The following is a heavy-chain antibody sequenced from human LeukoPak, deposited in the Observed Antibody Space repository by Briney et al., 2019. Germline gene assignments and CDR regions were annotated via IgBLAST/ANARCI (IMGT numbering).Heavy chain of an antibody. V-gene: IGHV3-23*01. CDR2: ISGSGGST. CDR3: ATSCIAARLYYFDY. CDR1: GFTFSSYA. J-gene: IGHJ4*02. Sequence: GGSLRLSCAASGFTFSSYAMSWVRQAPGKGLEWVSAISGSGGSTYYADSVKGRFTISRDNSKNTLYLQMNSLRAEDTAVYYCATSCIAARLYYFDYWGQGTLVTVSS. D-gene: IGHD6-6*01.